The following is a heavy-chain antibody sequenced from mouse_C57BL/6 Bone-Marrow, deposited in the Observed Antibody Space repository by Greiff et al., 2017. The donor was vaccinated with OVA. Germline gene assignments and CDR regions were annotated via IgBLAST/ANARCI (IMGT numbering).Heavy chain of an antibody. CDR3: ARSWWLPLDY. CDR1: GFNIKDDY. D-gene: IGHD1-1*02. V-gene: IGHV14-4*01. Sequence: VQLQQSGAELVRPGASVKLSCTASGFNIKDDYMHWVKQRPEQGLEWIGWIDPENGDTEYASKFQGKATITADTSSNTAYLQRSSLTSEDTAVYYCARSWWLPLDYWGQGTTLTVSS. CDR2: IDPENGDT. J-gene: IGHJ2*01.